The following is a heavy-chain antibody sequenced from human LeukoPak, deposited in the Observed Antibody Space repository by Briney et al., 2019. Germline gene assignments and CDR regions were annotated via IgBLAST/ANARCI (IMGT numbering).Heavy chain of an antibody. CDR3: ARETYCSGSSCYKGNAFDI. CDR2: INPSGGST. CDR1: GYTFTSYY. J-gene: IGHJ3*02. D-gene: IGHD2-15*01. Sequence: ASVKVSCKASGYTFTSYYMHWVRQAPGQGLEWMGIINPSGGSTSYAQKFQGRVTMTRDMSTSTVYMELSSLRSEDTAVYYCARETYCSGSSCYKGNAFDIWGQGTMVTVSS. V-gene: IGHV1-46*01.